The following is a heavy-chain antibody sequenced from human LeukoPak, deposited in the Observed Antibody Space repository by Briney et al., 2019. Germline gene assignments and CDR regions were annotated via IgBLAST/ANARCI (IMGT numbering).Heavy chain of an antibody. J-gene: IGHJ4*02. D-gene: IGHD4-17*01. CDR3: AREQRNGDYAPYYFDY. Sequence: ASVKVSCKASGYTFTSYGISWVRQAPGQGLEWMGWISAYNGNTNYAQKLQGRVTMTTDTSTSTAYMELRSLRSDDTAVYYCAREQRNGDYAPYYFDYWGQGTLVTVSS. CDR1: GYTFTSYG. CDR2: ISAYNGNT. V-gene: IGHV1-18*01.